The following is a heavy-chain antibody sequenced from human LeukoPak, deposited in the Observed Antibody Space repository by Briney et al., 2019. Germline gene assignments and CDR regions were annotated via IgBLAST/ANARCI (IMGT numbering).Heavy chain of an antibody. Sequence: PGGSLRLSCAASGFTFSSYWMHWVRQAPGKGLVWVSRINSDGSSTSYADSVKGRFTISRDNAKNTLHLQMNSLRAEDTAVYYCARPKEVGAIAPDAFDIWGQGTMVTVSS. CDR3: ARPKEVGAIAPDAFDI. J-gene: IGHJ3*02. D-gene: IGHD1-26*01. CDR1: GFTFSSYW. V-gene: IGHV3-74*01. CDR2: INSDGSST.